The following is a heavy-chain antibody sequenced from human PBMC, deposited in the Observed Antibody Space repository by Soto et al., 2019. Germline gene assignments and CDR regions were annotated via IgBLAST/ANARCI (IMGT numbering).Heavy chain of an antibody. V-gene: IGHV3-49*03. CDR1: GFTFGDYA. Sequence: GGSLRLSCTASGFTFGDYAMSWFRQAPGKGLEWVGFIRSKAYGGTTEYAASVKGRFTISRDDSKSIAYLQMNSLKTEDTAVYYCTRAYDFWSGYRTPNWFDPWGQGTLVTVSS. D-gene: IGHD3-3*01. J-gene: IGHJ5*02. CDR3: TRAYDFWSGYRTPNWFDP. CDR2: IRSKAYGGTT.